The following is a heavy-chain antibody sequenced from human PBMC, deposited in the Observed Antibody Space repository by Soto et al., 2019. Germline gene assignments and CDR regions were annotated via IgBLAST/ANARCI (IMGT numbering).Heavy chain of an antibody. J-gene: IGHJ6*02. Sequence: PSETLSLTCTVSGCSISSGDFYWSWNGPPPGMGLEQFGYIYYSGSTYYNPALKSRVTISVDTSKNQFSLKLSSVTAADTAVYFCARGVVVPAAIRPYYYGMDVWGQGTTVTVSS. CDR2: IYYSGST. CDR3: ARGVVVPAAIRPYYYGMDV. D-gene: IGHD2-2*01. CDR1: GCSISSGDFY. V-gene: IGHV4-30-4*08.